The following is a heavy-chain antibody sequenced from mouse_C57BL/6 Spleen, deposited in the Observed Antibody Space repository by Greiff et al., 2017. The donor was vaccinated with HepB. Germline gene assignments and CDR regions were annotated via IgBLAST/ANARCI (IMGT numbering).Heavy chain of an antibody. CDR2: IYPGSGST. CDR3: ARGGDYGSSYGYYAMDY. CDR1: GYTFTSYW. Sequence: QVQLQQPGAELVKPGASVKMSCKASGYTFTSYWITWVKQRPGQGLEWIGDIYPGSGSTNYNEKFKSKATLTVDTSSSTAYMQLSSLTSEDSAVYYCARGGDYGSSYGYYAMDYWGQGTSVTVSS. V-gene: IGHV1-55*01. D-gene: IGHD1-1*01. J-gene: IGHJ4*01.